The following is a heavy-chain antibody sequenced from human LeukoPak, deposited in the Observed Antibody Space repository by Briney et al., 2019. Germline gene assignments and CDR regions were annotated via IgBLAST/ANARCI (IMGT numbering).Heavy chain of an antibody. CDR3: AADQYDSRAYELRFDY. Sequence: AASVKVSCKASGGTFSSYTFSWVRQAPGQGLEWMGRIVPLLGIANYAQKLQGRVTITADKSTTTAYMEVTSLRSEDTAVYYCAADQYDSRAYELRFDYWGQGTLVTVSS. J-gene: IGHJ4*02. V-gene: IGHV1-69*02. D-gene: IGHD3-22*01. CDR1: GGTFSSYT. CDR2: IVPLLGIA.